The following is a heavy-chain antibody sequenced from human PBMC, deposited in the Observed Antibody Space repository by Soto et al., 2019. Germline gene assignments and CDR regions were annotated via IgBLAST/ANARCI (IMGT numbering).Heavy chain of an antibody. CDR3: ARDGSHTIFGAYYYYGMDV. D-gene: IGHD3-3*01. J-gene: IGHJ6*02. CDR2: ISSSSSYI. Sequence: EVQLVESGGGLVKHGGSLRLSCAASGFTFSSYSMNWVRQAPGKGLEWVSSISSSSSYIYYADSVKGRFTISRDNAKNSLYLQMNSLIAEDTAVYYCARDGSHTIFGAYYYYGMDVWGQGTTVTVSS. CDR1: GFTFSSYS. V-gene: IGHV3-21*01.